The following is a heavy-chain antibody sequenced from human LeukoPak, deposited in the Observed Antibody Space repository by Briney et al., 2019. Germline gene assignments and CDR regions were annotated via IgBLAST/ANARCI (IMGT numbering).Heavy chain of an antibody. V-gene: IGHV4-59*02. Sequence: SETLSLTCSVSGGSVSNYYWNWIRQVPGKGLEWIGFIYYSERATYNPSLKSRATISINTSKNQFSLKLTSVTTADTAVYYCARGDLALSGTREYYYYYGMDVWGQGTTATVSS. CDR3: ARGDLALSGTREYYYYYGMDV. J-gene: IGHJ6*02. CDR1: GGSVSNYY. CDR2: IYYSERA. D-gene: IGHD3-16*01.